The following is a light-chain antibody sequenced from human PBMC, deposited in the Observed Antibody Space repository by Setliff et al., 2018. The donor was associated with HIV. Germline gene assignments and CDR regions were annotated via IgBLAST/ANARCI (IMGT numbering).Light chain of an antibody. Sequence: QSALTQPASVSGSPGQSITISCTGSSSDFGAYNYVSWYQQHPGKAPKLMIYEVSERPSGVSNRFSGSKSGNTASLTISGLQADDEADYYCCSYAGSTYVFGSGTKVTVL. CDR2: EVS. J-gene: IGLJ1*01. CDR1: SSDFGAYNY. V-gene: IGLV2-23*02. CDR3: CSYAGSTYV.